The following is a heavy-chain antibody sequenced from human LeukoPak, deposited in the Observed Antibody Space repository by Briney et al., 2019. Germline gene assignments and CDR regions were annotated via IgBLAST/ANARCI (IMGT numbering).Heavy chain of an antibody. CDR1: GFTLSAYW. Sequence: GGSLRLSCAASGFTLSAYWMAWARQAPGKGLEWVANMKQDGREKHYVDSVKGRFTISRDNARNSLYLQMNSLRAEDSAVYYCARDDVGALDYWGQGTLVTVSS. CDR2: MKQDGREK. D-gene: IGHD3-16*01. J-gene: IGHJ4*02. CDR3: ARDDVGALDY. V-gene: IGHV3-7*01.